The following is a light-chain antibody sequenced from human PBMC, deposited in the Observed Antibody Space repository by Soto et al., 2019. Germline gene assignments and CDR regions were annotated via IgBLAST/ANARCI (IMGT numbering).Light chain of an antibody. CDR3: SSYGGYNNVV. V-gene: IGLV2-8*01. CDR2: EVN. Sequence: QSVLTQPPSASVPPGQSVTVSCTGTSSDVGGYNYVSWFQQHPGKAPKLIIHEVNQRPSGVPDRFSGSKSGNTASLTVSGLQAEDEGTYYCSSYGGYNNVVFGTGTKVTVL. CDR1: SSDVGGYNY. J-gene: IGLJ1*01.